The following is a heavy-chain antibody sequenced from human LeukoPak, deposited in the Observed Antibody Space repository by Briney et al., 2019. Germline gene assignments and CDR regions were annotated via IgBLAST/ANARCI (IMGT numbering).Heavy chain of an antibody. CDR1: GFTFSSYG. J-gene: IGHJ4*02. Sequence: GGSLRLSCAASGFTFSSYGMHWVRQAPGKGLEWVAVIWYDGSNKYYADSVKGRFTISRDNSKNSLYLQMNSLRDEDTAMYYCARDLAVSDYWGQGTLVTVSS. CDR3: ARDLAVSDY. V-gene: IGHV3-33*01. CDR2: IWYDGSNK.